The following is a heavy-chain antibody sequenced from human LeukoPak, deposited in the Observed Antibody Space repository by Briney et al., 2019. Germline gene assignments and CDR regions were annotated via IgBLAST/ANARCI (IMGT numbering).Heavy chain of an antibody. J-gene: IGHJ4*02. V-gene: IGHV3-9*01. Sequence: GGSLRLSCAASGFTFSVYPMHWVRQAPGKGLEWVSGISWNSGSIGYADSVRGRFTISRDNAKNSLYLQMNSLRAEDTALYYCAKGLQDGDYDPYYFDYWGEGTLVTVSS. CDR3: AKGLQDGDYDPYYFDY. CDR2: ISWNSGSI. CDR1: GFTFSVYP. D-gene: IGHD4-17*01.